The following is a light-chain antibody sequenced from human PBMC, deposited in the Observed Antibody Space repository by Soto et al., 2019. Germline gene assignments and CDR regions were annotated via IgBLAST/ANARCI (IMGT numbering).Light chain of an antibody. CDR1: QSVSGY. Sequence: EIVLTQTPDTLSLSPGERVTLSCRASQSVSGYLGWYQQKPGQAPRLLIYDASNRAYGVPARFRGSGSGTNFTLTIASLEPDDFAVYYCQQRSNWPYLTFGGGTRV. V-gene: IGKV3-11*01. CDR2: DAS. CDR3: QQRSNWPYLT. J-gene: IGKJ4*01.